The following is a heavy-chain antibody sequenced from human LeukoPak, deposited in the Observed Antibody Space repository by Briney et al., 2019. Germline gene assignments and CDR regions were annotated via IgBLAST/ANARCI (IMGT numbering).Heavy chain of an antibody. CDR3: ARDSSGPWFDP. V-gene: IGHV3-21*01. CDR1: GFTFNNYI. CDR2: ISVSGSFV. J-gene: IGHJ5*02. Sequence: GGSLRLSCAVSGFTFNNYIMNWVRQAPGKGLEWVSSISVSGSFVYYADSVKGRFTISRDNPKNTLFLQMNSLRAEDTAVYYCARDSSGPWFDPWGQGTLVTVSS. D-gene: IGHD6-6*01.